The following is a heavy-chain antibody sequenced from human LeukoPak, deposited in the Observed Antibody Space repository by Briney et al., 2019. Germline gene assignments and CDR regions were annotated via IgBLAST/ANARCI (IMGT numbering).Heavy chain of an antibody. J-gene: IGHJ4*02. V-gene: IGHV4-34*01. CDR3: ASAWIAAAGSIDY. Sequence: PSETLSLTCAVYGGSFSGYYWSWIRQPPGKGLEWIGEINHSGSTNYNPSLKSRVTISVDTSKNQFSPKLSSVTAADTAVYYCASAWIAAAGSIDYWGQGTLVTVSS. D-gene: IGHD6-13*01. CDR1: GGSFSGYY. CDR2: INHSGST.